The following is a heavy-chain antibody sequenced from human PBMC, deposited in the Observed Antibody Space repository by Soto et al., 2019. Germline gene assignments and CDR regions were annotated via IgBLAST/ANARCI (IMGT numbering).Heavy chain of an antibody. V-gene: IGHV4-4*07. CDR3: ARGGSTHYYYGLDV. J-gene: IGHJ6*02. CDR1: GGSISGFF. CDR2: VAASGST. Sequence: SETLSLTCTVSGGSISGFFWTWVRQPPGMPLEGLGHVAASGSTAYNPSLRSRLSLSLDVSKNRFSLELTSVTAADTATCFCARGGSTHYYYGLDVWGQGTTVTVSS.